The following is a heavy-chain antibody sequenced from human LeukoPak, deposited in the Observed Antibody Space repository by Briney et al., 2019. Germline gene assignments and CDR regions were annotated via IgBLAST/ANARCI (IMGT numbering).Heavy chain of an antibody. CDR2: IYTSGST. J-gene: IGHJ5*02. Sequence: SQTLSLTCTVSGGSISSGSYYWSWIRQPAGKGLEWIGRIYTSGSTNYNPSPKSRVTISVDTSKNQFSLKLSSVTAADTAVYYCAREKNDFWSGYRSTSTPFDPWGQGTLVTVSS. V-gene: IGHV4-61*02. CDR3: AREKNDFWSGYRSTSTPFDP. CDR1: GGSISSGSYY. D-gene: IGHD3-3*01.